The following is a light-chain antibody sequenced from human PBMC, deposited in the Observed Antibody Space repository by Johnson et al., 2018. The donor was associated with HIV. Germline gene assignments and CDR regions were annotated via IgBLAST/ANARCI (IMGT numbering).Light chain of an antibody. CDR3: GIWASILSAYV. CDR2: DNN. CDR1: SSNIGNNY. Sequence: SVLTQPPSVSAAPGQKVTISCSGSSSNIGNNYVSWYQQFPGTAPKLLIYDNNKRPSGIPDRFSGSKSGTSATLGITGLQTGDEAAYYCGIWASILSAYVFGTGTKVPFL. V-gene: IGLV1-51*01. J-gene: IGLJ1*01.